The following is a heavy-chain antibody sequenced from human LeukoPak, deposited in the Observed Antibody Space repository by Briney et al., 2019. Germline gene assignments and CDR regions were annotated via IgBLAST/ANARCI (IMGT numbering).Heavy chain of an antibody. CDR3: ARTMVRGVPYYYGMDV. CDR1: GYTFTGYY. J-gene: IGHJ6*02. V-gene: IGHV1-2*02. Sequence: ASVKVSCKASGYTFTGYYMHWVRQAPGQGLEWMGWINPNSGGTNYAQKFQGRVTMTRDTSISIAYMELSRLRSDDTAVYYCARTMVRGVPYYYGMDVWGQGTTVTVSS. D-gene: IGHD3-10*01. CDR2: INPNSGGT.